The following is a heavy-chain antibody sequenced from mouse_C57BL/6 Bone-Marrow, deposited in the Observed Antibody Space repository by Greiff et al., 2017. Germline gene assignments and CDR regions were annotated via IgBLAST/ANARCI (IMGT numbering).Heavy chain of an antibody. Sequence: QVHVKQPGAELVKPGASVKMSCKASGYTFTSYWITWVKQRPGQGLEWIGDIYPGSGSTNYNEKFKSKATLTVDTSSSTAYMQLSSLTSEDSAVYYCARGIYYGNYDHWYFDVWGTGTTVTVSS. CDR3: ARGIYYGNYDHWYFDV. D-gene: IGHD2-1*01. V-gene: IGHV1-55*01. J-gene: IGHJ1*03. CDR1: GYTFTSYW. CDR2: IYPGSGST.